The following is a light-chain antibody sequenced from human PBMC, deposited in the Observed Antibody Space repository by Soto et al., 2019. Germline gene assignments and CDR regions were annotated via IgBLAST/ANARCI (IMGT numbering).Light chain of an antibody. CDR2: YDD. V-gene: IGLV1-36*01. CDR3: AAWDDSLNGYV. J-gene: IGLJ1*01. Sequence: QSVLTQPPSVSEAPRQRVTISCSGGSSNIGNNAVNWYQQLPGKAPKLLIYYDDLLPSGVSDRFSGSKSGTSASLAISGLQSEDEADYYCAAWDDSLNGYVFGTGTKVTVL. CDR1: SSNIGNNA.